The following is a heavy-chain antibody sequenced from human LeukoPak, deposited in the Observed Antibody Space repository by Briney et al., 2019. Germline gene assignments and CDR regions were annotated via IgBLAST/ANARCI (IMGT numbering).Heavy chain of an antibody. Sequence: GGSLRLSCAASGFTFSSYAMSWVRQAPGKGLEWVAVTSYGRSIEYYSDSVKGRFTISRDDSKNTLYLQMNSLRPEDTAVYYCARVTAERVGELSFGHWGQGTLVTVSS. CDR1: GFTFSSYA. CDR3: ARVTAERVGELSFGH. CDR2: TSYGRSIE. V-gene: IGHV3-30*03. J-gene: IGHJ4*02. D-gene: IGHD3-16*02.